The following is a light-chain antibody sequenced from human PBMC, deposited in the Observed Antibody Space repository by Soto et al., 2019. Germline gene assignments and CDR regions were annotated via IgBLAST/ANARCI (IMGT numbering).Light chain of an antibody. J-gene: IGLJ1*01. V-gene: IGLV2-14*01. CDR1: SSDVGGYNY. CDR3: SSYRSGGTFV. CDR2: VVS. Sequence: QSVLTQPASASVSPGQSIASSCTGTSSDVGGYNYVSWHQQHPGKAPKVLISVVSNRPSGVSNRFSGSKSGNTASLTISGLQAEDEADYYCSSYRSGGTFVFGSGTKATVL.